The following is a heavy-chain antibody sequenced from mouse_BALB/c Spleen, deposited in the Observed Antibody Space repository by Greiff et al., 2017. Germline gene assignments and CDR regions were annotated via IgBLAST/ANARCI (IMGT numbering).Heavy chain of an antibody. D-gene: IGHD3-2*01. Sequence: EVKLLESGPGLVKPSQSLSLTCTVTGYSITSDYAWNWIRQFPGNKLEWMGYISYSGSTSYNPSLKSRISITRDTSKNQFFLQLNSVTTEDTATYYCARRGRQLGLEAWFAYWGQGTLVTVSA. V-gene: IGHV3-2*02. CDR2: ISYSGST. CDR3: ARRGRQLGLEAWFAY. J-gene: IGHJ3*01. CDR1: GYSITSDYA.